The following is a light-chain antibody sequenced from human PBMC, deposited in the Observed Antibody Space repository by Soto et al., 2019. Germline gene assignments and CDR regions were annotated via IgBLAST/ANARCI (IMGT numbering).Light chain of an antibody. CDR3: QQGNSFPWT. CDR1: QGISTW. CDR2: AAS. J-gene: IGKJ1*01. Sequence: DIQMTQSPSSVSASVGDRVTITCRASQGISTWLAWYQQKPGKAPKLLIYAASSLQRRFPSRFSGSGSGTVFTLTISSLQAEDSASYSGQQGNSFPWTFGLGTKVEIK. V-gene: IGKV1-12*01.